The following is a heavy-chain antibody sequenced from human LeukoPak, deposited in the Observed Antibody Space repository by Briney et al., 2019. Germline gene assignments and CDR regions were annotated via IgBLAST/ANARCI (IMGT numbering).Heavy chain of an antibody. CDR3: ASSRFTMVRGVITN. D-gene: IGHD3-10*01. V-gene: IGHV4-61*02. CDR1: GGSISSGSYY. Sequence: PSETLSLTCTVSGGSISSGSYYWSWIRQPAGKGLEWIGRIYTSGSTNYNPSLKSRVTISVDTSKNQFSLKLSSVTAADTAVYYCASSRFTMVRGVITNWGQGTLVTVSS. CDR2: IYTSGST. J-gene: IGHJ4*02.